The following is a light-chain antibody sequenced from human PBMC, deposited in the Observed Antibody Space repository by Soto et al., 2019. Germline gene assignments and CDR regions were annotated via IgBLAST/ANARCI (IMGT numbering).Light chain of an antibody. J-gene: IGKJ1*01. CDR1: QSVSSN. CDR2: GAS. V-gene: IGKV3-15*01. CDR3: QQYKNWWT. Sequence: EIVMTQSPATLSVSPGETATLSCRASQSVSSNLAWYQQKPGQAPRLLIYGASTSATGIPARFSGSGSGTEFTFTISSLQSEDFAVYYCQQYKNWWTFGQGTKV.